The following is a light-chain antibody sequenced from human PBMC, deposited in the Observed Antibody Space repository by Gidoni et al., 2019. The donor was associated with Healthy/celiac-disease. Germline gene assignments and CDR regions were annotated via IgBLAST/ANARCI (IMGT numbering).Light chain of an antibody. CDR1: QSLLHSDGKTY. CDR2: QVA. CDR3: MQSIQLQLT. J-gene: IGKJ4*01. V-gene: IGKV2D-29*01. Sequence: DIEMTQTPSSLSVTPGQPVAISCKSSQSLLHSDGKTYLYWYLPKPGQPPQLLIYQVAIRFTGVPDRFSGSGSGTDFTLKISRVDAEDVGVYYCMQSIQLQLTFGGXTKVEIK.